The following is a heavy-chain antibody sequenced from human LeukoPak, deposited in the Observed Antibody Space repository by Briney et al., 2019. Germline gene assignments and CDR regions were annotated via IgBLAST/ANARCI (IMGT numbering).Heavy chain of an antibody. CDR3: ARDKDYSSSWYGYYFDY. J-gene: IGHJ4*02. CDR2: IYTSGST. Sequence: SETLSLTCTVSGGSNSSYYWSWIRQHAGKGLEWIGRIYTSGSTNYNPSLKSRVTMSVDTSKNQFSLKLSSVTAADTAVYYCARDKDYSSSWYGYYFDYWGQGTLVTVSS. CDR1: GGSNSSYY. D-gene: IGHD6-13*01. V-gene: IGHV4-4*07.